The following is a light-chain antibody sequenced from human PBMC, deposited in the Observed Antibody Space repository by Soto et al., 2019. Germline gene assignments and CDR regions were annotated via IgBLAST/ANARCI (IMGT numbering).Light chain of an antibody. CDR1: QSVDIN. CDR2: EAY. Sequence: EIVMTQSPVTLSASPGERVSLSCRASQSVDINLAWYQQKPGQAPRLLIYEAYTRASDIPSRFSGSGSGTDFTLTISSLQSEDFAVYFCQQYSKWPPRYTFGQGTKVEIK. CDR3: QQYSKWPPRYT. V-gene: IGKV3-15*01. J-gene: IGKJ2*01.